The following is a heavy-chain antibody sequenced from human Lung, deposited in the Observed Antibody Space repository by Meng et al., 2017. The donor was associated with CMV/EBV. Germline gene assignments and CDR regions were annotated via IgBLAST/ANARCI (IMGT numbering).Heavy chain of an antibody. D-gene: IGHD4-11*01. V-gene: IGHV3-48*03. Sequence: GGSLRLXCAASGFTLSSYEMNWVRQAPGKGLEWIAYIGDSGRTLYYADSVKGRFTISSDNAENSLYLQMKSLRVEDTALYYCARDPGWDYSNQPTHYYGMDVWGQWTTVTVSS. CDR3: ARDPGWDYSNQPTHYYGMDV. CDR1: GFTLSSYE. J-gene: IGHJ6*01. CDR2: IGDSGRTL.